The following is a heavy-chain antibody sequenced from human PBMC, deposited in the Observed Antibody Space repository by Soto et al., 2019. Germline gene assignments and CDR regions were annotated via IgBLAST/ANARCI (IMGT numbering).Heavy chain of an antibody. CDR2: ISGYNGKT. Sequence: ASVKVSCKASGYTFNTYAITWVRQAPGQGLEWMGWISGYNGKTNYAQTLQGRGTMTKDTSTSTAYLELRSLRSDDTAVYYCARTVEYDSIPYYYADFWGQGTLVTVSS. D-gene: IGHD2-21*01. V-gene: IGHV1-18*01. J-gene: IGHJ4*01. CDR1: GYTFNTYA. CDR3: ARTVEYDSIPYYYADF.